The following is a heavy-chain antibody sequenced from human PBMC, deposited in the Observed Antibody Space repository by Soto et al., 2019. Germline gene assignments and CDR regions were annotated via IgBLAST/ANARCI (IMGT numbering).Heavy chain of an antibody. CDR3: TSSVVPVTSWYYYYYMDV. Sequence: EVQLVESGGGLVQPGGSLKLSCAASGFTFSGSAMHWVRQASGKGLEWVGRIRSKANSYATAYAASVKGRFTISRDDSKHTAYLQMNSLKTEDTAVYYCTSSVVPVTSWYYYYYMDVWGKGTTVTVSS. CDR1: GFTFSGSA. J-gene: IGHJ6*03. V-gene: IGHV3-73*01. CDR2: IRSKANSYAT. D-gene: IGHD2-2*01.